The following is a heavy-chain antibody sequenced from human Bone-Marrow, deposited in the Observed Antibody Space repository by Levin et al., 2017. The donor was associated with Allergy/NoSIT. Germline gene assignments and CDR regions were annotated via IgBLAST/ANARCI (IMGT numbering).Heavy chain of an antibody. V-gene: IGHV1-69*13. J-gene: IGHJ6*02. D-gene: IGHD2-15*01. CDR1: GGTFSSYA. CDR3: ARAPYCSGGSCHNQYYYGMDV. Sequence: SVKVSCKASGGTFSSYAISWVRQAPGQGLEWMGGIIPIFGTANYAQKFQGRVTITADESTSTAYMELSSLRSEDTAVYYCARAPYCSGGSCHNQYYYGMDVWGQGTTVTVSS. CDR2: IIPIFGTA.